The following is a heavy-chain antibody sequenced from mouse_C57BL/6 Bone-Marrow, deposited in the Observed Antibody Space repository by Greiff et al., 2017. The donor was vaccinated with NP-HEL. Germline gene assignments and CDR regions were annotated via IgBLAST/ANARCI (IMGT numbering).Heavy chain of an antibody. J-gene: IGHJ2*01. Sequence: EVKLVESGAELVRPGASVKLSCTASGFNIKDDYMHWVKQRPEQGLEWIGWIDPENGDTEYASKFQGKATITADTSSNTAYLQLSSLTSEDTAVYYCTTSGLCLDYWGQGTTLTVSS. CDR2: IDPENGDT. CDR3: TTSGLCLDY. CDR1: GFNIKDDY. D-gene: IGHD1-1*02. V-gene: IGHV14-4*01.